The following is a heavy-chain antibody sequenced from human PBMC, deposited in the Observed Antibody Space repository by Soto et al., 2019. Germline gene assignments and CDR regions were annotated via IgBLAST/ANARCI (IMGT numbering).Heavy chain of an antibody. CDR1: GFIFSDYF. D-gene: IGHD3-10*01. CDR2: ITSSGSYT. V-gene: IGHV3-11*05. Sequence: GGSLRLSCAASGFIFSDYFMTWVRQAPGKGLEVVSYITSSGSYTNYADSVKGRFTISRDNANNSLSLQMNSLRADDTAVYFCARVTMRRGLDYWGQGTLVTVSS. CDR3: ARVTMRRGLDY. J-gene: IGHJ4*02.